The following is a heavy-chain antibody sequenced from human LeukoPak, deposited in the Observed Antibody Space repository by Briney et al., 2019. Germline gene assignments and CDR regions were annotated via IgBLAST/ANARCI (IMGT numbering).Heavy chain of an antibody. CDR2: INHSGST. CDR3: ARGRSYYYDSSGYHYFDY. Sequence: SETLSLTCAVYGGSFSGYYWSWIRQPPGKGLEWIGEINHSGSTNYNPSLKSRVTISVDTSKNQFSLKLSSVTAADTAVYYCARGRSYYYDSSGYHYFDYWGQGTLSPSPQ. D-gene: IGHD3-22*01. CDR1: GGSFSGYY. J-gene: IGHJ4*02. V-gene: IGHV4-34*01.